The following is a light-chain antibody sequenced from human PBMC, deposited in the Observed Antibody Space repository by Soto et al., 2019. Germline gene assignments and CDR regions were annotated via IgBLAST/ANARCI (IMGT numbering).Light chain of an antibody. J-gene: IGLJ7*01. CDR2: DDS. CDR3: QVWETISDHVF. CDR1: NIGSKI. Sequence: SYVLTQPPSVSVAPGETAGITCGGNNIGSKIVHWYQQRPGQAPVLVVYDDSARPSVIPERFSGSNSGNTATLTISRVEGGDEADYYCQVWETISDHVFFGGGTQLTVL. V-gene: IGLV3-21*02.